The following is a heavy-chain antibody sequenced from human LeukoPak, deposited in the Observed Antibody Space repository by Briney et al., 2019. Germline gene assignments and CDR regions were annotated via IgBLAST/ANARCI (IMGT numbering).Heavy chain of an antibody. V-gene: IGHV3-74*01. CDR2: INSDGSST. D-gene: IGHD3-10*01. CDR1: GFTFSSYW. J-gene: IGHJ5*02. Sequence: GGSLRLSCAASGFTFSSYWMHWVRQATGKGLVWVSRINSDGSSTSYADSVKGRFTISRDNAKNTLYLQMNSLRAEDTAVCYCARAGVRGVISWFDPWGQGTLVTVSS. CDR3: ARAGVRGVISWFDP.